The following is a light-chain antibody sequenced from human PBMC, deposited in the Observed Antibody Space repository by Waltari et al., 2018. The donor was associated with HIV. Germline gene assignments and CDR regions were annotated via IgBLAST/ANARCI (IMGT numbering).Light chain of an antibody. CDR3: MQGRQTPQVT. J-gene: IGKJ4*01. CDR2: LGS. V-gene: IGKV2-28*01. CDR1: QSLLHSNGYSY. Sequence: DIVMTQSPLSLPVTLGEPASIYCRSSQSLLHSNGYSYLDWYLQKPGQSPQLLIYLGSNRASGVPDRFSGSGSGTDFTLKISRVEAEDAGMYYCMQGRQTPQVTFGGGTKVEIK.